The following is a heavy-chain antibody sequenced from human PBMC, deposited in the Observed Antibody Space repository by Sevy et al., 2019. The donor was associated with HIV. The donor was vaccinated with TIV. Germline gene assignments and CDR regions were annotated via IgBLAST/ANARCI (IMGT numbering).Heavy chain of an antibody. J-gene: IGHJ4*02. V-gene: IGHV1-46*01. Sequence: GSVKVSCKASGYTFTSYYIHWVRQAPGQGLEWMGIINPSGGSTSYPQKFQGRVTMTRDTSTSTVYMEVSSLRFEDTAVYYCARSAPVSSGYYYFYYWGQGTLVTVSS. CDR3: ARSAPVSSGYYYFYY. D-gene: IGHD3-22*01. CDR2: INPSGGST. CDR1: GYTFTSYY.